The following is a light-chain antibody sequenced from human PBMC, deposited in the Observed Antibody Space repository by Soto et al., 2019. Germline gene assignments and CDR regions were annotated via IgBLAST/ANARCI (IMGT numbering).Light chain of an antibody. J-gene: IGLJ2*01. V-gene: IGLV3-21*02. CDR1: RIGTES. CDR2: DDS. CDR3: QVWDTTINHVL. Sequence: SYELTQPPSVSVAPGQTARITCGGNRIGTESVHWYQQKPGQAPVLVVYDDSDRPSGIPERFSGSNSGNTATLTLSRVEAGDEADYYCQVWDTTINHVLFGGGTQLTV.